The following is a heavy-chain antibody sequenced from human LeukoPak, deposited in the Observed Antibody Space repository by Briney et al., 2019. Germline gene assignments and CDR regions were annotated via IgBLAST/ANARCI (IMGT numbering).Heavy chain of an antibody. CDR3: ARGGSSSSWPFYY. V-gene: IGHV4-59*01. J-gene: IGHJ4*02. CDR2: IHYSGST. Sequence: SETLSLTCTVPGGSISSYYWSWIRQPPGKELEWIGYIHYSGSTNYNPSLKSRVTMSVDTSKNQFSLKLTSVTAADTAVYYCARGGSSSSWPFYYWGQGTLVTVSS. CDR1: GGSISSYY. D-gene: IGHD6-13*01.